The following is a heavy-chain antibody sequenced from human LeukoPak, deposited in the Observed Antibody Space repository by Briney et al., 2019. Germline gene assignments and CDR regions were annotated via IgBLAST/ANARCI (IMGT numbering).Heavy chain of an antibody. D-gene: IGHD3-22*01. J-gene: IGHJ4*02. CDR2: ISSSGSTR. Sequence: GGSLRLSCATSGFAFSLFEMNWVRQAPGKGLEWVSYISSSGSTRYYADSVKGRFTISRDSAKNSLYLQMNSLRAEDTAVYYCAKSFLGYYDSSGSDYWGQGTLVTVSS. CDR1: GFAFSLFE. V-gene: IGHV3-48*03. CDR3: AKSFLGYYDSSGSDY.